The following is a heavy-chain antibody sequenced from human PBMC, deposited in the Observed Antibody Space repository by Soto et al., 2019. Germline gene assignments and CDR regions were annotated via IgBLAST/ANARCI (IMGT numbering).Heavy chain of an antibody. CDR2: IYYSGST. J-gene: IGHJ6*02. V-gene: IGHV4-59*01. CDR1: GGSISNYY. CDR3: ARRGYSSSGDYYYYYGMDC. D-gene: IGHD6-13*01. Sequence: PSETLSLTCTVSGGSISNYYWSWIRQPPGKALEWIGFIYYSGSTKYSDSTKYNPSLKSRVTISVDTSKSQFSVKLTSVTAADTAVYYCARRGYSSSGDYYYYYGMDCWGQGNTDTVSS.